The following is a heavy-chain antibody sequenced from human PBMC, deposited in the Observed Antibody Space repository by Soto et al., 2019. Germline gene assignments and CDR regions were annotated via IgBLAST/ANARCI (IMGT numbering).Heavy chain of an antibody. D-gene: IGHD1-7*01. CDR2: SSATGAGT. J-gene: IGHJ4*02. CDR3: AKDRRAGGNYGFYSDF. CDR1: GFTFSSYG. V-gene: IGHV3-23*01. Sequence: PGGSLRLSCAASGFTFSSYGMTWVRQAPGKGLEWVSFSSATGAGTYDADSVKGRFTISRDNSKNTLYLQMTSLRADDTAVYYCAKDRRAGGNYGFYSDFWGQGALVTVSS.